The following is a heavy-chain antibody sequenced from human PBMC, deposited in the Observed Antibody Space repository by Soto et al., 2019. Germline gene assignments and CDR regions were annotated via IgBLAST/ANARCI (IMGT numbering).Heavy chain of an antibody. Sequence: SVKVSCKASGGTFSSYAISWVRQAPGQGLEWMGGNIPIFGTANYAQTFQGRVTITADESTSTAYMELSSLRSEDTAVYYCAVRIAAAGHYYYYYGMDVWGQGTTVTVSS. D-gene: IGHD6-13*01. V-gene: IGHV1-69*13. CDR1: GGTFSSYA. CDR3: AVRIAAAGHYYYYYGMDV. CDR2: NIPIFGTA. J-gene: IGHJ6*02.